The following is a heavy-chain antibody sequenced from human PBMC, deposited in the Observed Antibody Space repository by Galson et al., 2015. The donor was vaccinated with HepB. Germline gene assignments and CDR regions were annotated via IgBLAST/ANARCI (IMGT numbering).Heavy chain of an antibody. V-gene: IGHV1-18*01. CDR3: ARDQPTYYYGSGSYSGMDV. CDR2: ISAYNGNT. CDR1: GYTFTSYG. D-gene: IGHD3-10*01. Sequence: SVKVSCKASGYTFTSYGISWVRQAPGQGLEWMGWISAYNGNTKYAQKLQGRVTMTTDTSTSTAYMELRSLRSDDTAVYYCARDQPTYYYGSGSYSGMDVWGQGTTVTVSS. J-gene: IGHJ6*02.